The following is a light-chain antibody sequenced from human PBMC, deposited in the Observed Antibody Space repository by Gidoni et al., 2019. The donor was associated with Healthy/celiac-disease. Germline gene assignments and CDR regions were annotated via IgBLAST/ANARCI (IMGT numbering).Light chain of an antibody. CDR2: EVS. V-gene: IGLV2-14*01. J-gene: IGLJ1*01. CDR3: SSYTSSSTPYV. Sequence: QSALTPPASVSGSPGHSITISCTGTSSDVGGYNYVSWYQQPPGTAPKLMIYEVSNRPSGVSNRFSGSKSGNTASLTISGLQAEDEADYYCSSYTSSSTPYVFGTGTKVTVL. CDR1: SSDVGGYNY.